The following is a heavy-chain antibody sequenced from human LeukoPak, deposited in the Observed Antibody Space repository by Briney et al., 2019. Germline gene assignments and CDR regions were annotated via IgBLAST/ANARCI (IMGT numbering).Heavy chain of an antibody. CDR1: GYSLTTYA. CDR3: ARGRDCSGTSCRHDY. V-gene: IGHV7-4-1*02. Sequence: GASVKVSCKASGYSLTTYAMNWVRQAPGQGLEWMGWINTNTGNPTYAQGFTGRFVFSLDTSVSTAYLQISSLKAEDTAVYYCARGRDCSGTSCRHDYWGQGTLVTVPS. CDR2: INTNTGNP. J-gene: IGHJ4*02. D-gene: IGHD2-2*01.